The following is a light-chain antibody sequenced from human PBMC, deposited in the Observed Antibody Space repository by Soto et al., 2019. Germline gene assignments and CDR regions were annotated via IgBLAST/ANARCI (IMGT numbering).Light chain of an antibody. CDR1: QSLVHSDGNTY. J-gene: IGKJ1*01. V-gene: IGKV2-30*02. CDR2: KVS. CDR3: MQATYWPWT. Sequence: DVVLTQSPLSLPVTLGQPASISCRSSQSLVHSDGNTYLSWFQQRPGQSPRRLIYKVSSWDSGVPDRFSGSGSGTDFTLKISRVEAEDVGFYYCMQATYWPWTFGQGTKVDIK.